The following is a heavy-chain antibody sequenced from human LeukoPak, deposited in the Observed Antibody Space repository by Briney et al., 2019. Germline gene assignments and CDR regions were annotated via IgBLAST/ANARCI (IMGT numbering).Heavy chain of an antibody. CDR2: INHSGST. V-gene: IGHV4-34*01. J-gene: IGHJ4*02. D-gene: IGHD6-19*01. CDR1: GVSFSGYC. Sequence: SETLSLTSAVYGVSFSGYCWSWIRQPPGKGLEWIGEINHSGSTNYNPSLKSRVTISVDTSKNQFSLKLSSVTAADTAVYYCATIVVAYRDPMDYWGKGTLVTVSS. CDR3: ATIVVAYRDPMDY.